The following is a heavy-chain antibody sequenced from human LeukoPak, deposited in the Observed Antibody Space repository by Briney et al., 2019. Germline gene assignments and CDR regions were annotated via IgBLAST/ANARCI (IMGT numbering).Heavy chain of an antibody. J-gene: IGHJ6*02. Sequence: GGSLRLSCAASGFTLGNYAMSWVRQAPGKGLEWVGRIKSKTDRGTTDYAEPVKGRFTISRDDSKNTLYLQMNSLKTEDTAVYYCTTVQGGYSGYNYYYYYGMDVWGQGTTVTVSS. CDR2: IKSKTDRGTT. CDR1: GFTLGNYA. D-gene: IGHD5-12*01. V-gene: IGHV3-15*01. CDR3: TTVQGGYSGYNYYYYYGMDV.